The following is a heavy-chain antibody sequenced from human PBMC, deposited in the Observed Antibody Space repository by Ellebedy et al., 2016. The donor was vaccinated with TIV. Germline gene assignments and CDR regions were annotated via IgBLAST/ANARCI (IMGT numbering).Heavy chain of an antibody. Sequence: GESLKISCAASGFSFSSYAMNWVRQAPGKGLEWVSVITIGGSTFYADTVKGRFTISRDNSKNMLYLEMNSLRVEDTAVYYCAKDRGSGTYNFYYYGMDVWGQGTTVTVSS. CDR3: AKDRGSGTYNFYYYGMDV. D-gene: IGHD3-10*01. V-gene: IGHV3-23*01. J-gene: IGHJ6*02. CDR2: ITIGGST. CDR1: GFSFSSYA.